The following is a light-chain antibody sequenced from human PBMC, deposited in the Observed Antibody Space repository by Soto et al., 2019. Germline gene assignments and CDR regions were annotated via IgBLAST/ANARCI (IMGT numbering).Light chain of an antibody. J-gene: IGKJ5*01. V-gene: IGKV3D-20*02. CDR3: QQRTNWPLTT. CDR1: QSVSSSY. CDR2: DAS. Sequence: EIVLTQSPGTLSLSPGERATLSCRAGQSVSSSYLAWYRHKPGQAPRLLIYDASNRATGIPARFSGSGSGTDFTLTIRSLEPEDFAIYYCQQRTNWPLTTFGHGTRLEI.